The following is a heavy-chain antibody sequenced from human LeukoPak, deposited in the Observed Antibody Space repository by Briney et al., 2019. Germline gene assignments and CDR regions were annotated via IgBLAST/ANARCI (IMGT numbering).Heavy chain of an antibody. V-gene: IGHV3-48*03. J-gene: IGHJ4*02. D-gene: IGHD3-22*01. Sequence: GGSLRLSCAASGFSFNNYEMNWVRQAPGKGPEWVSYIRSSDNTIYYADSVKGRFTISRDNAKNLVHLQMNSLRAEDTAVYYCAREADTVIGSLDYWGQGALVTVSS. CDR3: AREADTVIGSLDY. CDR1: GFSFNNYE. CDR2: IRSSDNTI.